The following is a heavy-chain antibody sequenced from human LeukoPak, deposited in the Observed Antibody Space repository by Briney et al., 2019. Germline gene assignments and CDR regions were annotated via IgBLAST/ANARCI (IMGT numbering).Heavy chain of an antibody. CDR1: GGSISSGSYY. J-gene: IGHJ3*02. V-gene: IGHV4-61*02. CDR2: IYTSGST. CDR3: ARALGAFDI. Sequence: SETLSLTCTVSGGSISSGSYYWSWIRQPAGKGLEWIGRIYTSGSTNYNPSLKSRVTISVDKSKNQVSLELNSVTAADTAVYYCARALGAFDIWGQGTMVTVSS.